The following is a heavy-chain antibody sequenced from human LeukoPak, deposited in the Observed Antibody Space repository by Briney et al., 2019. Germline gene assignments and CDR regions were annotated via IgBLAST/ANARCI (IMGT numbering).Heavy chain of an antibody. V-gene: IGHV3-33*06. CDR2: IWNDGSNK. Sequence: PGGSLGLSCAASKFTFSHYGMHWVRQAPGKGLEWVAVIWNDGSNKYYSDSVKGRFTVSRDNSKNTVYLQMNNLRVDDTGVYYCAKDAQRGFDYSNSLEYWGRGTLVTVSS. CDR3: AKDAQRGFDYSNSLEY. D-gene: IGHD4-11*01. J-gene: IGHJ4*02. CDR1: KFTFSHYG.